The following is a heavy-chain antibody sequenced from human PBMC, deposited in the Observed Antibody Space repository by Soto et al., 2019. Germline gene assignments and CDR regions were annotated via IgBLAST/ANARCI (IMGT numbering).Heavy chain of an antibody. V-gene: IGHV1-8*01. CDR2: MNPNSGNT. D-gene: IGHD3-3*01. Sequence: QVQLVQSGAEVKKPGASVKVSCKASGYTFTSYDINWVRQATGQGLEWMGWMNPNSGNTGYAQKFQGRVTMTTDTSTSTAYMELRSLRSDDTAVYYCARDHTIFGVVTNYYYYYGMDVWGQGTTVTVSS. J-gene: IGHJ6*02. CDR3: ARDHTIFGVVTNYYYYYGMDV. CDR1: GYTFTSYD.